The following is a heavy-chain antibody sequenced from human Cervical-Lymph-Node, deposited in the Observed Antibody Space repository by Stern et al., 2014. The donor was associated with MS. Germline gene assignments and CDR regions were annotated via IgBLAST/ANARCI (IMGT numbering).Heavy chain of an antibody. Sequence: QVQLVQSGAEVKKPGSSVKVSCKVSGGTFSSYTLNWVRQAPGQGLEWMGGIIPIFATTNYAQRFQGRVTITADESTSTAYMELSSLRSEDTAVYYCARDLPYSSGFSLGGFDPWGQGTLVTVSS. CDR3: ARDLPYSSGFSLGGFDP. CDR2: IIPIFATT. J-gene: IGHJ5*02. CDR1: GGTFSSYT. D-gene: IGHD6-19*01. V-gene: IGHV1-69*01.